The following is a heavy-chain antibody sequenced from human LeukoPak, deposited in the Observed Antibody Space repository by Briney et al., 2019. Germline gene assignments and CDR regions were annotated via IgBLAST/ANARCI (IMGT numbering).Heavy chain of an antibody. CDR3: ARVGYSSGWYSRAFWY. Sequence: ASVKVSCKASGYTFTSYDINWVQQATGQGLEWMGWMNPNSGNTGYAQKFQGRVTMTRNTSISTAYMELSSLRSEDTAVYYCARVGYSSGWYSRAFWYWGQGTLVTVSS. CDR1: GYTFTSYD. CDR2: MNPNSGNT. D-gene: IGHD6-19*01. J-gene: IGHJ4*02. V-gene: IGHV1-8*01.